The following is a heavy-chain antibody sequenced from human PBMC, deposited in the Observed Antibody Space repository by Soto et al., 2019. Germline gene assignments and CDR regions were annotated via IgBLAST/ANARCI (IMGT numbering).Heavy chain of an antibody. Sequence: VGSLRLSCAASGFTFSSYWMHWVRQAPGKGLVWVSRMNEDGGTTDYADSVKGRFTISRDNAKNTLYLQMNSLRVEDTAVYYCASDLSGRADVWGQGTTVTVSS. J-gene: IGHJ6*02. CDR2: MNEDGGTT. D-gene: IGHD3-10*01. CDR3: ASDLSGRADV. CDR1: GFTFSSYW. V-gene: IGHV3-74*01.